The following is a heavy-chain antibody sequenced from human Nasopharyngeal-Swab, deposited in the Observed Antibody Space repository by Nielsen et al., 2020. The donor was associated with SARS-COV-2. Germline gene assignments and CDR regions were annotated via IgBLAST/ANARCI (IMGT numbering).Heavy chain of an antibody. CDR3: ASGGYDFWSGYPSDY. Sequence: SCAASGFTFSDYCMSWIRQAPGKGPEWVSHISTTGSSKYYADSLKGRFTISRDNDKNSLYLQMNSLRADDTAVYYCASGGYDFWSGYPSDYWGLGTLVTVSS. CDR1: GFTFSDYC. CDR2: ISTTGSSK. J-gene: IGHJ4*02. V-gene: IGHV3-11*04. D-gene: IGHD3-3*01.